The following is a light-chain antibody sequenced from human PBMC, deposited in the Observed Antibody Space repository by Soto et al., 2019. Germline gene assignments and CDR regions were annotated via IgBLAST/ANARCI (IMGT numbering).Light chain of an antibody. V-gene: IGKV1-9*01. CDR3: QQRSGYSIT. CDR2: AAS. CDR1: QGIGNY. J-gene: IGKJ5*01. Sequence: IELTHSPSTLALSAGERATISFRASQGIGNYLAWYQQKPGKAPRLLIYAASTWASGIPSRFSGSGSGTEFTLTISSLQPDDFATYYCQQRSGYSITFGQGTRLEI.